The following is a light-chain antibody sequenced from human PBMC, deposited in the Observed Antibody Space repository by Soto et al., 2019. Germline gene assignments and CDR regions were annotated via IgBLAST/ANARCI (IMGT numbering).Light chain of an antibody. J-gene: IGKJ5*01. V-gene: IGKV1-6*01. Sequence: AIQMTQSPSSLSASLGDRATLTCRASQGIRNDLGWYQQKPRKAPNLLIYATSSLQGGVPSRFSGSGSGTDFTLTISRLEPEDVGVYYCLQDLQTPITFGQGTKLDIK. CDR2: ATS. CDR1: QGIRND. CDR3: LQDLQTPIT.